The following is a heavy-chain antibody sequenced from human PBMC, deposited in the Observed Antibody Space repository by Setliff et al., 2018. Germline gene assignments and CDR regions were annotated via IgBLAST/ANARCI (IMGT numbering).Heavy chain of an antibody. J-gene: IGHJ4*02. V-gene: IGHV3-33*08. CDR1: GFTFDDYG. D-gene: IGHD2-15*01. Sequence: GGSLRLSCAASGFTFDDYGMSWVRQAPGKGLEWVAVIWDDGGNKYHADSVKGRFTISRDNSKNTLYLQMNSLRPEDTAVYYCARTCSGSGCYAGLESWGQGTPVTVSS. CDR3: ARTCSGSGCYAGLES. CDR2: IWDDGGNK.